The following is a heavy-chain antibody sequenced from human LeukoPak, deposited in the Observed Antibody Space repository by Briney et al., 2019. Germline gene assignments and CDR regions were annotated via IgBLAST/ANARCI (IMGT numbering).Heavy chain of an antibody. CDR3: ARVRGLPRYFDY. J-gene: IGHJ4*02. D-gene: IGHD5-12*01. CDR1: GFTVSSNY. Sequence: PGGSLRLSCAASGFTVSSNYMSWVRQAPGRGLEWVSTISGGGGSTYYADSVKGRFTISRDNSKNTLYLQMNSLRAEDTAVYYCARVRGLPRYFDYWGQGTLVTVSS. V-gene: IGHV3-53*01. CDR2: ISGGGGST.